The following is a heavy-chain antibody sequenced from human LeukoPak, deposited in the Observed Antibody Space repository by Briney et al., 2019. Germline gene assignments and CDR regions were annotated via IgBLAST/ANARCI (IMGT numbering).Heavy chain of an antibody. CDR3: ARVSWYSSSSRYFDY. CDR2: IKQDGSEK. J-gene: IGHJ4*02. V-gene: IGHV3-7*04. CDR1: GFTFSSYW. D-gene: IGHD6-6*01. Sequence: GGSLRLSCAASGFTFSSYWMSRVRQAPGKGLEWVANIKQDGSEKYYVDSVKGRFTISRDNAKNSLYLQMNSLRAEDTAVYYCARVSWYSSSSRYFDYWGQGTLITVSS.